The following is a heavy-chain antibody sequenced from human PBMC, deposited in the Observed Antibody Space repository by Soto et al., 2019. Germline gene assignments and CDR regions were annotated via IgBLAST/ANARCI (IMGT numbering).Heavy chain of an antibody. CDR2: IYYTGSA. CDR3: ASGGSSNWFDP. J-gene: IGHJ5*02. CDR1: GGSISSADYY. Sequence: PSETLSLTCTVSGGSISSADYYWSWIRQPPGKGLEWIGYIYYTGSAYYNPSLKSRLTMSVDTSKNQFSLKVTSVTAADTAVYYCASGGSSNWFDPWGQGTLVTVSS. V-gene: IGHV4-30-4*01. D-gene: IGHD1-26*01.